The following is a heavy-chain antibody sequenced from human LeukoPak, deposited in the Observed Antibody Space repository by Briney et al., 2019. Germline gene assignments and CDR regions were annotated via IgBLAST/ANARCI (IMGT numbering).Heavy chain of an antibody. J-gene: IGHJ6*03. V-gene: IGHV4-59*12. CDR3: ARTHREYSSSWEYYYYYYMDV. CDR2: IYYSGST. CDR1: GGSISSYY. Sequence: SETLSLTCTVSGGSISSYYWSWIRQPPGKGLEWIGYIYYSGSTNYNPSLKSRVTMSVDTSKNQFSLKLSSVTAADTAVYYCARTHREYSSSWEYYYYYYMDVWGKGTTVTVSS. D-gene: IGHD6-13*01.